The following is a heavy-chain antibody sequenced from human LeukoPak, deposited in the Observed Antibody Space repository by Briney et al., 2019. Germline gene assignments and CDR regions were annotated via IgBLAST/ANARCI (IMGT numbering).Heavy chain of an antibody. V-gene: IGHV4-59*01. D-gene: IGHD3-22*01. Sequence: SETLSLTCTVSGGSISSYYWSWIRQPPGKGLEWIGYIYYSGSTNYNPSLKSRVTISVDTSKNQFSLKLSSVTAADTTVYYCARGTMYYYDSSGYPSKTFDYWGQGTLVTVSS. CDR2: IYYSGST. J-gene: IGHJ4*02. CDR1: GGSISSYY. CDR3: ARGTMYYYDSSGYPSKTFDY.